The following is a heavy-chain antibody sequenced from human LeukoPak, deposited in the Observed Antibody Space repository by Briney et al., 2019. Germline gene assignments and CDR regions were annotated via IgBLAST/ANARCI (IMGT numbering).Heavy chain of an antibody. D-gene: IGHD3-3*01. Sequence: GGSLRLSCAASGFTFSSYAMSWVRQAPGKGLEWVSAISGSGGNTYYADSVKGRFTISRDNSKNTLYLQMNSLRAEDTAVYYVWWGTIFGVGPAEGMDVWGQGTTVTVSS. J-gene: IGHJ6*02. CDR1: GFTFSSYA. V-gene: IGHV3-23*01. CDR2: ISGSGGNT. CDR3: WWGTIFGVGPAEGMDV.